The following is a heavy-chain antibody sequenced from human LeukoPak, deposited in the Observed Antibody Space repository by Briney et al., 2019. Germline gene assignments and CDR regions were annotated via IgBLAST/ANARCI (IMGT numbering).Heavy chain of an antibody. CDR1: GGSISSSSYY. CDR3: ARDDYYGSVTTPPQH. V-gene: IGHV4-39*07. D-gene: IGHD3-10*01. Sequence: SETLSLTCTVSGGSISSSSYYWGWIRQPPGKGLEWIGSIYYSGSTYYNPSLKSRVTISVDTSKNQFSLKLSSVTAADTAVYYCARDDYYGSVTTPPQHWGQGTLVTVSS. CDR2: IYYSGST. J-gene: IGHJ1*01.